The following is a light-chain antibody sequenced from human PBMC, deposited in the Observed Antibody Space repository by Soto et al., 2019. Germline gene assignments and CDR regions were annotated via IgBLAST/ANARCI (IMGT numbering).Light chain of an antibody. Sequence: EIVLTQSPGTLSLSPGERAILSCRASQTINNRYLASDQQMPGRAPRLLIHGASSRAAGIPDRFSGSGSGTDFTLTINRLEPEDFAVYYCHHYDNSPPFPFGPGTTVDF. V-gene: IGKV3-20*01. CDR2: GAS. CDR1: QTINNRY. CDR3: HHYDNSPPFP. J-gene: IGKJ3*01.